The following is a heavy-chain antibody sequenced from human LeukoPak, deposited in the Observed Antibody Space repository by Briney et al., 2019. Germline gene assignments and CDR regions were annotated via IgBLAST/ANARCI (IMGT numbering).Heavy chain of an antibody. J-gene: IGHJ5*02. CDR3: ARHNSSSWSSKYNWFDP. CDR1: SGSISSGDYY. CDR2: IYYSGST. V-gene: IGHV4-39*01. D-gene: IGHD6-13*01. Sequence: SETLSLTCTVSSGSISSGDYYWSWIRQPPGKGLEWIGSIYYSGSTYYNPSLKSRVTISVDTSKNQFPLKLSSVTAADTAVYYCARHNSSSWSSKYNWFDPWGQGTLVTVSS.